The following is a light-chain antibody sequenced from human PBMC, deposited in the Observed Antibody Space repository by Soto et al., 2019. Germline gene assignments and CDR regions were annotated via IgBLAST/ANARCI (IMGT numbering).Light chain of an antibody. V-gene: IGKV3-11*01. CDR3: QQRNNWPPYT. J-gene: IGKJ2*01. CDR2: DAS. Sequence: DIVLTQSPATLSLSRGERATLSCRASQSIASYVAWYQQRPGQAPRLLIYDASTRAKGIPARFSGSGSGTAFTLTTSSLEPEDVAVYYCQQRNNWPPYTFGQGTKVEI. CDR1: QSIASY.